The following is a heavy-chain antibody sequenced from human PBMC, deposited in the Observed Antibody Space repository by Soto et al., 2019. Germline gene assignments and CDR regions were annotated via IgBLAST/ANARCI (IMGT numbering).Heavy chain of an antibody. CDR3: ARRGVLWFDP. V-gene: IGHV5-51*01. CDR2: IYPGAYDT. CDR1: GYSFSCSC. D-gene: IGHD2-8*01. J-gene: IGHJ5*02. Sequence: GESLNISSEGSGYSFSCSCSGWLRQMPGKGLQWMGIIYPGAYDTRYSPCSQGQVTISADKSISTAYLQWSSLKASDTAMYYCARRGVLWFDPRGQGALVTVSS.